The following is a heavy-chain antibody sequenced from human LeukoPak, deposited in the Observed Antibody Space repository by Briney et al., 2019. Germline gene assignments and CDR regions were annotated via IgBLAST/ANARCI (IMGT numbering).Heavy chain of an antibody. J-gene: IGHJ4*02. Sequence: PGGSLRLSCAASGFTFSSYAMSWVRQAPGKGLEWVSAISGSGGSTYYADSVKGRFTISGDNSKNTLYLQMNSLRAEDTAVYYCANVYYFGSGTYESRYFDYWGQGTLVTVSS. CDR1: GFTFSSYA. CDR2: ISGSGGST. CDR3: ANVYYFGSGTYESRYFDY. D-gene: IGHD3-10*01. V-gene: IGHV3-23*01.